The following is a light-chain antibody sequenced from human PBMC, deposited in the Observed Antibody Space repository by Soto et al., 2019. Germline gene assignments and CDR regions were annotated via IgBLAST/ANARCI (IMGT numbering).Light chain of an antibody. J-gene: IGLJ1*01. V-gene: IGLV2-14*01. CDR1: SSDIGYYNY. Sequence: QSVLTQPASVSGSPGQWITISCTGTSSDIGYYNYVSWYQQDPGKAPKLIIYEVSNRPSGVSNRFSASKSGDTASLTVSGLRAEDEADYYCSSYAGSNMGVFGSGTKLTVL. CDR2: EVS. CDR3: SSYAGSNMGV.